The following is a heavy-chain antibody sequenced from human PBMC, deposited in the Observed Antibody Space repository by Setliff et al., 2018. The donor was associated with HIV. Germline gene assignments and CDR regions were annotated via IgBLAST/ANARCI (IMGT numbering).Heavy chain of an antibody. CDR3: TGVNYYDASGLRAEYFQL. Sequence: SETLSLTCTVSGASINSYFWSWIRQPPGKGPEWLGYIYYTGSTNYNPALESRITMSVDTSKNQFSLTLKSVTAADTGVYYCTGVNYYDASGLRAEYFQLWGQGTQVTVSS. CDR1: GASINSYF. CDR2: IYYTGST. D-gene: IGHD3-22*01. V-gene: IGHV4-59*01. J-gene: IGHJ1*01.